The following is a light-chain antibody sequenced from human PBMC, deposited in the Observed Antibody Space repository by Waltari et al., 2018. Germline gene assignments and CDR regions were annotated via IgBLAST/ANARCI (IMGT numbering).Light chain of an antibody. Sequence: DIQMTQSPSSLSASVGDRVTITCQASQDISDSLNWYQQKPGKAPKLLIYDASNLQTGVPSRFSGSGSGTDFTFTVSSLQPEDFATYYCQQYDNVPITFGQGTRLEIK. V-gene: IGKV1-33*01. CDR3: QQYDNVPIT. CDR2: DAS. CDR1: QDISDS. J-gene: IGKJ5*01.